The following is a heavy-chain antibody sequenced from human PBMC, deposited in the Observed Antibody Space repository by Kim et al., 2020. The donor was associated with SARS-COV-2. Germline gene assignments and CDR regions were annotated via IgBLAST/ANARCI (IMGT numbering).Heavy chain of an antibody. D-gene: IGHD1-26*01. Sequence: GGSLRLSCTASGFSFSDYAMSWVRQAPGKGLEWVGFIRGRTHGGTTEYYASVGCRFIIAKDEYKLIAYLHMNSLETEDASYYYYTGRWAYDWGQGALVTV. CDR2: IRGRTHGGTT. CDR3: TGRWAYD. V-gene: IGHV3-49*04. CDR1: GFSFSDYA. J-gene: IGHJ4*02.